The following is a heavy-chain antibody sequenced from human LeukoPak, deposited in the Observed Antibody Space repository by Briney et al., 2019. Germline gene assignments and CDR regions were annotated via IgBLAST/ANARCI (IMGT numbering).Heavy chain of an antibody. CDR1: GGSISRSGYY. J-gene: IGHJ4*02. CDR2: IYYSGST. Sequence: SETLSLTCTVSGGSISRSGYYWGWIRQPPGKGLEWIGNIYYSGSTYDSSSLKSRVTTSVDTSKNQFSLKLSSVTAADTAIYYCARTLAGKLVFDYWGQGTLVIVSS. D-gene: IGHD6-19*01. V-gene: IGHV4-39*07. CDR3: ARTLAGKLVFDY.